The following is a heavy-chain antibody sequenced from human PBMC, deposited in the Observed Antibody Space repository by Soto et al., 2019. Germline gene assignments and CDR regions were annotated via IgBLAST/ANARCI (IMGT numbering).Heavy chain of an antibody. CDR2: ISSRGIST. CDR1: GFTFSSFD. CDR3: SRALTHYYDTSGPAFGD. V-gene: IGHV3-48*03. J-gene: IGHJ4*02. Sequence: DVQLVESGGALVQPGGSLRLSCVGSGFTFSSFDMNWVRQAPGKGLEWISYISSRGISTYYADSVKGRFTISRDNAENSLFLQMNSLRVEDTAVYYCSRALTHYYDTSGPAFGDWGQGTLLTVSS. D-gene: IGHD3-22*01.